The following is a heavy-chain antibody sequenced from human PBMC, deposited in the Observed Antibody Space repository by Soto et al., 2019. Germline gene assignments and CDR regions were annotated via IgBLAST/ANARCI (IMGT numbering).Heavy chain of an antibody. CDR2: TWYDGTNK. D-gene: IGHD4-17*01. Sequence: QVQLVDSGGGVVLPGGSLRISCAASGFPFSVYVTHCFRQAPGKGLDWMSVTWYDGTNKYNAESVKSRCIISRDNSKNTLVLQMNSLRAAETAVYHCVVPHVADGDYVPAFDICVPGTTGTVST. CDR1: GFPFSVYV. J-gene: IGHJ3*02. CDR3: VVPHVADGDYVPAFDI. V-gene: IGHV3-33*01.